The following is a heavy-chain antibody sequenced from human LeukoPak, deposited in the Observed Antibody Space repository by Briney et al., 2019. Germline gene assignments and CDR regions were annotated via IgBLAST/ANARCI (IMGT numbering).Heavy chain of an antibody. CDR2: XXXXXXX. J-gene: IGHJ6*03. V-gene: IGHV4-34*01. Sequence: SETLSLTCAVYGGSFSGYYWSWIRQPPGKGLEWXXXXXXXXXXXXXPSLKSRVTISVDTSKNQFSLKLSSVTAADTAVYYCARGTSYLPSYSSSIWYYYYYYMDVWGKGTTVTVSS. D-gene: IGHD6-13*01. CDR1: GGSFSGYY. CDR3: ARGTSYLPSYSSSIWYYYYYYMDV.